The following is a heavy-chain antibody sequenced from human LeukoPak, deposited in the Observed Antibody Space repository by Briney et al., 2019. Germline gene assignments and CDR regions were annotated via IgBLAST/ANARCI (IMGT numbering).Heavy chain of an antibody. CDR3: ARDTSAVGLHTIDY. D-gene: IGHD4-23*01. J-gene: IGHJ4*02. CDR1: GGSISSGGYY. V-gene: IGHV4-31*03. Sequence: PSETLSLTCTVSGGSISSGGYYWSWIRQHPGKGLEWIGYIYYSGSTYYNPSLKSRVTISVDTSKNQFSLKPSSVTAADTAVYYCARDTSAVGLHTIDYWGQGTLVTVSS. CDR2: IYYSGST.